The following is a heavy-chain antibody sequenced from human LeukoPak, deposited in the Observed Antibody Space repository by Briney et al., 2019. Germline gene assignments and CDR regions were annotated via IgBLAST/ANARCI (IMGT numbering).Heavy chain of an antibody. CDR1: GYSFTSYW. Sequence: GESLKISCKCSGYSFTSYWIGWVRQMPGKGLEWMGIIYPGDSDTRYGPSFQGQVTISADKSISTAYLQWSSLKASDTAMYYCASQRNYYGSESYFDYWGQGTLVTVSS. CDR3: ASQRNYYGSESYFDY. D-gene: IGHD3-10*01. CDR2: IYPGDSDT. V-gene: IGHV5-51*01. J-gene: IGHJ4*02.